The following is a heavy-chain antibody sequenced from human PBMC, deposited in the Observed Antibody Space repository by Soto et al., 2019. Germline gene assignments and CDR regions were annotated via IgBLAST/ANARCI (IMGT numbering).Heavy chain of an antibody. D-gene: IGHD5-18*01. CDR3: ARGYGYPGPGIDY. CDR1: GGSISSCGYY. V-gene: IGHV4-31*03. J-gene: IGHJ4*02. Sequence: QVQLQESGPGLVKPSQTLSLTCTVSGGSISSCGYYWSWIRQHPGKGLEWIGYIYYSGSTYYNPSLKSRVTISVDTSKNQYSLKLSSVHAADTAVYSCARGYGYPGPGIDYWGQGPLVTVSS. CDR2: IYYSGST.